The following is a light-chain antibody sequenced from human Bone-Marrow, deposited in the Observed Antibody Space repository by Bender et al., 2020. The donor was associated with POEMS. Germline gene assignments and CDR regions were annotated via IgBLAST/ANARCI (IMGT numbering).Light chain of an antibody. J-gene: IGLJ3*02. V-gene: IGLV1-40*01. CDR1: SSNTGSGYD. CDR3: SSNTKTYTKV. CDR2: GYN. Sequence: QSVLTQPPSVSGAPGQRVTISCTGSSSNTGSGYDINWYQHLPGTAPKLLIYGYNNRPSGVSNRFSGSKSGNTASLTISGLQAEDEGDYYCSSNTKTYTKVFGGGTKLTVL.